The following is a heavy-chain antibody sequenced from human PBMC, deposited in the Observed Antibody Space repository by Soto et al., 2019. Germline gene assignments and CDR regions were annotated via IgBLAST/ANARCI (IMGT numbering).Heavy chain of an antibody. CDR3: ARDWSGTYYYYYYGMDV. Sequence: GSLRLSCAASGFTFSSYWMHWVRQSLGKGLVWVSRINSDGSSTSYADSVKGRFTISRDNAKNTLYLQMNSLRAEDTAVYYCARDWSGTYYYYYYGMDVWGQGTTVTVSS. D-gene: IGHD1-1*01. V-gene: IGHV3-74*01. J-gene: IGHJ6*02. CDR1: GFTFSSYW. CDR2: INSDGSST.